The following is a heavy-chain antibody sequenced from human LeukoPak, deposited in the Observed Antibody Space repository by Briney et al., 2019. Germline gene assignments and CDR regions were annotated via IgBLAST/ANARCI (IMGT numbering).Heavy chain of an antibody. CDR3: ARCKYGEEGGDSSSSQYYYYYYMGV. CDR2: INPSGGST. J-gene: IGHJ6*03. V-gene: IGHV1-46*01. D-gene: IGHD6-6*01. CDR1: GYTFTSYY. Sequence: ASVKVSCKASGYTFTSYYMYWVRQAPRQGLEWMGIINPSGGSTSYAQKFQGRVTMTRDMSTSTVYMELSRLRSEDTAVYYCARCKYGEEGGDSSSSQYYYYYYMGVWGKGTTVTVPS.